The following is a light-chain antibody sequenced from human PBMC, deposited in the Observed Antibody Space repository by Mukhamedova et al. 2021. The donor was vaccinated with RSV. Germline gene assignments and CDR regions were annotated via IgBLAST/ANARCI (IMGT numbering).Light chain of an antibody. CDR1: SSDVGGYNY. CDR2: EVS. Sequence: ASVSGSPGQSITISCTGTSSDVGGYNYVSWYQQHPGKAPKLMIYEVSNRPSGVSNRFSGLQAEDEADYYCSSYTSSSTPYVFGTG. CDR3: SSYTSSSTPYV. V-gene: IGLV2-14*01. J-gene: IGLJ1*01.